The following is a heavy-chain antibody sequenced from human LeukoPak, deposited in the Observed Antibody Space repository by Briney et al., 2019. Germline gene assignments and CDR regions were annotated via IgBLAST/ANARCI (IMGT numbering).Heavy chain of an antibody. V-gene: IGHV1-18*01. D-gene: IGHD2-15*01. J-gene: IGHJ5*02. CDR1: GYTFTSYG. Sequence: WASVKVSFKASGYTFTSYGISWVRQAPGQGLELMGWISAYNGNTNYAQKLQGRVTMTTDTSTSTAYMELRSLRSDDTAVYYCERDGYLGYCSGGSCLNWFDPWGQGTLVTVSS. CDR2: ISAYNGNT. CDR3: ERDGYLGYCSGGSCLNWFDP.